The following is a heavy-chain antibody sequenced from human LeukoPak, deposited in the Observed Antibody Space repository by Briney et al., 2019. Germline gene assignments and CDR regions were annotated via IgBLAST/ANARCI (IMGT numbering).Heavy chain of an antibody. Sequence: GGSLRLSCAASGFTFSSYGMHWVRQAPGKGLEWVAVISYDGRNKYIADAVKGRFTISRDNSKNTLYLQMSSLRAEDTAVYYCAKDASTGGADYYFDYLGQGTLVTVSS. D-gene: IGHD1-14*01. CDR3: AKDASTGGADYYFDY. CDR1: GFTFSSYG. CDR2: ISYDGRNK. V-gene: IGHV3-30*18. J-gene: IGHJ4*02.